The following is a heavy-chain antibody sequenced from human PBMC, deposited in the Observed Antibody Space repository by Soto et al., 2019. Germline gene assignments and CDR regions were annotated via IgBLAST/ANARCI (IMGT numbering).Heavy chain of an antibody. J-gene: IGHJ3*02. Sequence: QVQLVQSGAEVKKPGASVKVSCKASGYTFTSYGISWVRQAPGQGLEWMGWISAYNGNTNYAQKLQGRVTMTTDTSTSTADLELRSLRSDDTAVYYCARAETAPYGLGAFDILGQGTMGNVSS. CDR1: GYTFTSYG. CDR3: ARAETAPYGLGAFDI. V-gene: IGHV1-18*04. CDR2: ISAYNGNT. D-gene: IGHD3-10*01.